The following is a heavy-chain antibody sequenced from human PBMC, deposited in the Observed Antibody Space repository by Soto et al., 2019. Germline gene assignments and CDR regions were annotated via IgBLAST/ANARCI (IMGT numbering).Heavy chain of an antibody. Sequence: QLQLQESGPGLVKPSETLSLTCTVSGGSISSSSYYWGWIRQPPGKGLEWIGSIYYSGSTYYNPSLKSRVTISVDTSKNQFSLKLSSVTAADTAVYYCARHLGGDSSGWYGGDYYGMDVWGQGTTVTVSS. CDR2: IYYSGST. CDR1: GGSISSSSYY. V-gene: IGHV4-39*01. J-gene: IGHJ6*02. CDR3: ARHLGGDSSGWYGGDYYGMDV. D-gene: IGHD6-19*01.